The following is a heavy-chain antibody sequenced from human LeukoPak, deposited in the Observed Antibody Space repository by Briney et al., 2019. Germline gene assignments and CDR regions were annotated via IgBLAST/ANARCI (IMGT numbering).Heavy chain of an antibody. V-gene: IGHV5-51*01. Sequence: GESLKISCKASGYSFITYWIGWVRQMPGKGLEWVGIIYPGDSDTRYSPSFQGQVTISADKSISTAYLQWSSLNASDTAIYYCARRKGDSSGYWVFDYWGQGTLVTVSS. CDR1: GYSFITYW. D-gene: IGHD3-22*01. CDR2: IYPGDSDT. J-gene: IGHJ4*02. CDR3: ARRKGDSSGYWVFDY.